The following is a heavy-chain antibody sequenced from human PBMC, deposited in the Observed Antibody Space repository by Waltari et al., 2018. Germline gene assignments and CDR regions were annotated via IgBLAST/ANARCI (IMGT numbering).Heavy chain of an antibody. Sequence: EVQLLESGGGLVQPGGSLRLSCAASVFTFSSHAMSWVRQAPGKGLEWVSTITNGDGDTYYADSVKGRFTMSRDNSMNTLYLRMNSLRVEDTAIYYCARNQYWAFDYWGQGTLVTVSS. CDR2: ITNGDGDT. D-gene: IGHD2-15*01. V-gene: IGHV3-23*01. CDR3: ARNQYWAFDY. J-gene: IGHJ4*02. CDR1: VFTFSSHA.